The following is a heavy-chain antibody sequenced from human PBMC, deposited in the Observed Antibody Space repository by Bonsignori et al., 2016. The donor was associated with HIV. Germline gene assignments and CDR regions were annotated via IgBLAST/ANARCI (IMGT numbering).Heavy chain of an antibody. CDR2: ISYHGSNK. CDR1: GFTFSSYA. D-gene: IGHD1-26*01. V-gene: IGHV3-30-3*01. Sequence: GGSLRLSCEASGFTFSSYALHWVRQAPGKGLEWVAVISYHGSNKYYADSVKGRFTISRDNSKNTLYLQMNSLRAEDTSVYYCARDDPFLSRPGGNYYRMLFDSWGQGTLVTVSS. CDR3: ARDDPFLSRPGGNYYRMLFDS. J-gene: IGHJ4*02.